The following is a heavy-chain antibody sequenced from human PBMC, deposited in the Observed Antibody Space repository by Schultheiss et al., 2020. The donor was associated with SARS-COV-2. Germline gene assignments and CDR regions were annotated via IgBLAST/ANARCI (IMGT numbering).Heavy chain of an antibody. D-gene: IGHD6-19*01. V-gene: IGHV3-30*19. CDR3: ARVSGIAVAVDY. J-gene: IGHJ4*02. CDR1: GFTFSSYG. CDR2: IWYDGSNK. Sequence: GGSLRLSCAASGFTFSSYGMHWVRQAPGKGLEWVAVIWYDGSNKYYADSVKGRFTISRDNSKNTLYLQMNSLRAEDTAVYYCARVSGIAVAVDYWGQGTLVTVSS.